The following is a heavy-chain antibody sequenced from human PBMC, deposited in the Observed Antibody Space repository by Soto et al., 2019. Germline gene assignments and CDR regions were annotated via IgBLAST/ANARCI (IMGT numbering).Heavy chain of an antibody. Sequence: GGSLRLSCAASGFTFSSYAMHWVRQAPGKGLEWVAVFSYDGSNKYYAVSVKGRFTISRDYSKNTLFLQMNSLRAEDTAVYFCARENGPPNMIVVAHDAFDIWGQGTMVTVSS. V-gene: IGHV3-30*04. J-gene: IGHJ3*02. CDR1: GFTFSSYA. D-gene: IGHD3-22*01. CDR2: FSYDGSNK. CDR3: ARENGPPNMIVVAHDAFDI.